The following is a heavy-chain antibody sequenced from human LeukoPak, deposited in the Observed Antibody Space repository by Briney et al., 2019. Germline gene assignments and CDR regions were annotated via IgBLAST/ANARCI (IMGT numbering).Heavy chain of an antibody. Sequence: PSETLSLTCAVYGGSFSGYYWSWIRQPPGKGLEWIGEINHSGSTNYNPSLKSRVTISVDTSKNQFSLKLSSVTAADTAVYYCARVGITMVRGVIPKGSNWFDPWGQGTLVTVSS. D-gene: IGHD3-10*01. CDR1: GGSFSGYY. V-gene: IGHV4-34*01. J-gene: IGHJ5*02. CDR3: ARVGITMVRGVIPKGSNWFDP. CDR2: INHSGST.